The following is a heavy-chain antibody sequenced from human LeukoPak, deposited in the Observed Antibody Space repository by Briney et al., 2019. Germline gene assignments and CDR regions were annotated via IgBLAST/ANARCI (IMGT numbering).Heavy chain of an antibody. D-gene: IGHD2-15*01. V-gene: IGHV1-18*01. CDR1: GYSFSSYG. CDR2: ISVYNGNT. Sequence: ASVKVSCKTSGYSFSSYGINWVRQAPGQGLEWMGWISVYNGNTNYAQKFQGRVTMTTDTSTSTAYMELRSLRSDDTAIYYCAKYCSGGSCYSWAYYYYGMDVWGQGTTVTVSS. J-gene: IGHJ6*02. CDR3: AKYCSGGSCYSWAYYYYGMDV.